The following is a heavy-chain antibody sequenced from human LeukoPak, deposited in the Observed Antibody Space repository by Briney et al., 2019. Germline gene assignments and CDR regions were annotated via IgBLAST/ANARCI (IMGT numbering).Heavy chain of an antibody. D-gene: IGHD1-26*01. CDR3: ARDQGGSDPYYFDY. CDR1: GFTFSSYN. CDR2: ISSSSTYI. V-gene: IGHV3-21*01. Sequence: GGSLRLSCAASGFTFSSYNMNWVRQAPGKGREWVSSISSSSTYIYYADSVKGRFTISRDNAKKSLYLQMNSLRAEDTAVYYCARDQGGSDPYYFDYWGQGTLVTVSS. J-gene: IGHJ4*02.